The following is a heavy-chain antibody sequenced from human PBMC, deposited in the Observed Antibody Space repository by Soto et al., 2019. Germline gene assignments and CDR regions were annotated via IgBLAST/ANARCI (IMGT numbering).Heavy chain of an antibody. CDR2: ISYDGSNK. CDR1: GFTFSSYG. D-gene: IGHD6-19*01. CDR3: AKDRVAGVFDY. V-gene: IGHV3-30*18. Sequence: QVQLVESGGGVVQPGRSLRLSCAASGFTFSSYGMHWVRQAPGKGLEWVAVISYDGSNKYYADSVKGRFTISRDNSKNTLYLQMNSLRAKDTAVYYCAKDRVAGVFDYWGQGTLVTVSS. J-gene: IGHJ4*02.